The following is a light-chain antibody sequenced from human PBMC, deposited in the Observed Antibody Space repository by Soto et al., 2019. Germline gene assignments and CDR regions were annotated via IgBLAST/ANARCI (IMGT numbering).Light chain of an antibody. V-gene: IGKV3-20*01. Sequence: EIVLTQPPDTLSLSPGERATLSCRPSQSVSSSYLAWYQPTPGKAPSLLIYGTSNRATGIPDRFSGSVYGTDFALTISRLEYEEFAVYYCQQYGNSRGKFGQGTKVDIK. CDR3: QQYGNSRGK. J-gene: IGKJ1*01. CDR1: QSVSSSY. CDR2: GTS.